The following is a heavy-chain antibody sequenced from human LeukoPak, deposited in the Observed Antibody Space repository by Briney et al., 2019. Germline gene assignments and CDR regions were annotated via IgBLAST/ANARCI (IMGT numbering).Heavy chain of an antibody. D-gene: IGHD3-22*01. J-gene: IGHJ4*02. CDR1: GFTFSSYE. CDR3: ARDLKYYDSSGYFPTPFDY. Sequence: GGSLRLSCAASGFTFSSYEMNWVRQAPGGGLEWVSSIRRNTSYIYYTDSVKGRFTISRDNAKNALYLKMNTLRAEDTAVYYCARDLKYYDSSGYFPTPFDYWGQGTLVTVSS. V-gene: IGHV3-21*01. CDR2: IRRNTSYI.